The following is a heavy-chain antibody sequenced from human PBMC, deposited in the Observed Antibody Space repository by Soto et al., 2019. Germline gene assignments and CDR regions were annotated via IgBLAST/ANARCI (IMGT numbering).Heavy chain of an antibody. CDR2: IYHSGST. CDR3: ARSFGY. CDR1: GGSISSGGYS. Sequence: PSETLSLTCAVSGGSISSGGYSWSWIRQPPGKGLEWIGYIYHSGSTYYNPSLKSRVTMSVDKSKNQFSLNLNSLTAADTAVYYCARSFGYWGQGTLVTVSS. J-gene: IGHJ4*02. V-gene: IGHV4-30-2*01.